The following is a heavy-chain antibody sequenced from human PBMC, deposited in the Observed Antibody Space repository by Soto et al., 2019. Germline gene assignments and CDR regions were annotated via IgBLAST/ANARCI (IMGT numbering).Heavy chain of an antibody. CDR3: VRGWAFDI. J-gene: IGHJ3*02. Sequence: GGSLRLSCAASGFTFSNFWMSWVRQAPGKGLERVANIKQDGSQKFYVDSVKGRFTISRDNAKNSLYLQMNSLRAEDTAVYYCVRGWAFDIWGQGTMVTVPS. V-gene: IGHV3-7*01. CDR1: GFTFSNFW. CDR2: IKQDGSQK.